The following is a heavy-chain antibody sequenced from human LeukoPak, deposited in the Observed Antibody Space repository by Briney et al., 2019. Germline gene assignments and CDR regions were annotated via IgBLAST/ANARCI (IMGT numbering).Heavy chain of an antibody. V-gene: IGHV4-59*08. J-gene: IGHJ4*02. D-gene: IGHD3-10*01. Sequence: SETLSLTCAVSSGSISGSYWSWIRQPPGKGLEWIGHIYYTGSTNYNPSFKSRVTMSLDRSKNQFSLKVRSVTVADTAVYYCARHYSSGTYPLDYWGQGTLVTVSS. CDR2: IYYTGST. CDR3: ARHYSSGTYPLDY. CDR1: SGSISGSY.